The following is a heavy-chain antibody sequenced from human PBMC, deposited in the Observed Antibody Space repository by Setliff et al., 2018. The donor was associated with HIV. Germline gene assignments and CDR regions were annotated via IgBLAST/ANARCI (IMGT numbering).Heavy chain of an antibody. CDR3: ARPPVGEPDYFDYGGGLGY. CDR2: IITIFGTA. D-gene: IGHD4-17*01. Sequence: ASVKVSCKASGGTFSSYAISCVRQAPGQGLEWMGGIITIFGTANYAQKFQGRVTITTDESTSTAYLELSSLRSEDTAVDYCARPPVGEPDYFDYGGGLGYWGQGTLVTVSS. J-gene: IGHJ4*02. CDR1: GGTFSSYA. V-gene: IGHV1-69*05.